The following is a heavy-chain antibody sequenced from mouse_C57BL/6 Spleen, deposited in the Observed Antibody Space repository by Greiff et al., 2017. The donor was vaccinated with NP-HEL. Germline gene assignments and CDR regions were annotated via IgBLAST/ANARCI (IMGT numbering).Heavy chain of an antibody. CDR1: GYTFTNYW. CDR2: IYPGGGYT. CDR3: ARGPAMDY. J-gene: IGHJ4*01. Sequence: VQLQQSGAELVRPGTSVKMSCKASGYTFTNYWIGWAKQRPGHGLEWIGDIYPGGGYTNYNEKFKGKATLTADKSSSPAYMQVSSLTSEDSSIYYCARGPAMDYWGQGTSVTVSS. V-gene: IGHV1-63*01. D-gene: IGHD3-3*01.